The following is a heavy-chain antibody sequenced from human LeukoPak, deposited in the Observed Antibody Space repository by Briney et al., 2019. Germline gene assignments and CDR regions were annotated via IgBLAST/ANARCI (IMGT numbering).Heavy chain of an antibody. D-gene: IGHD6-19*01. J-gene: IGHJ5*02. CDR1: NGSLGSYS. V-gene: IGHV4-4*09. CDR3: ARLRYSSGPRMGFDP. Sequence: SETLSLTCSVSNGSLGSYSWNWIRQPPGKGLEWIGYIYSTGNTIYNPSLKSRVTISVDTSKNQFSLKLSSVTAADTAVYYCARLRYSSGPRMGFDPWGQGTLVTVSS. CDR2: IYSTGNT.